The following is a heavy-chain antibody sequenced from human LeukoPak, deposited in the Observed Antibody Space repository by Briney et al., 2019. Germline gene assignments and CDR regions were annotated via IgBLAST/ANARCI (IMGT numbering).Heavy chain of an antibody. J-gene: IGHJ5*02. CDR3: AKSVGPSLHWFDP. CDR2: ISYDGSNK. CDR1: GFTFSSYA. Sequence: GGSLRLSCAASGFTFSSYAMHWVRQAPGKGLEWVAVISYDGSNKYYADSVKGRFTISRDNSKNTLYLQMISLRAEDTAVYRCAKSVGPSLHWFDPWGQGTLVTVSS. V-gene: IGHV3-30-3*02.